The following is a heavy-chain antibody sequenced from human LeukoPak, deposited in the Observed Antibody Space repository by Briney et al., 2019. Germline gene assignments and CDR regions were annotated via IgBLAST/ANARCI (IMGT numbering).Heavy chain of an antibody. CDR2: IWYDGSNK. V-gene: IGHV3-33*01. J-gene: IGHJ4*02. D-gene: IGHD3-9*01. CDR3: ARGAQRYFDWSGFDY. CDR1: GFTFSSYG. Sequence: GGSLRLSCAASGFTFSSYGMHWVRQAPGKGLEWVAVIWYDGSNKYYADSVKGRFTISRDNSKNTLYLQMNSLRAEDTAVYYCARGAQRYFDWSGFDYWGQGTLVTVSS.